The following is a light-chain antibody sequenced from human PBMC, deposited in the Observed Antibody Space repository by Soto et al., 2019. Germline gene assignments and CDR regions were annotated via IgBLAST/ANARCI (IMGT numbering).Light chain of an antibody. J-gene: IGKJ5*01. CDR3: QQLNSFPIT. V-gene: IGKV1-5*03. Sequence: IHMTHSAATLCASLGDRVTMTVRASQSISTWLAWYQQEPGKAPKLLMHKASSLQSGVPSRFSGSGSGTEFTLTITSLQPEDFATYYCQQLNSFPITFGQGTRLEIK. CDR2: KAS. CDR1: QSISTW.